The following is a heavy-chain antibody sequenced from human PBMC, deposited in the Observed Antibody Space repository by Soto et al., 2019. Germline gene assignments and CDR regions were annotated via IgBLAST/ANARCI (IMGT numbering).Heavy chain of an antibody. V-gene: IGHV3-23*01. CDR1: GFSFVHYA. CDR2: LSGSGNST. Sequence: EVQLLESGGGLVQPGGSLRLSCATSGFSFVHYAMNCVRQAPGKGLEWVPGLSGSGNSTYYADSVKGWFTISRENSGDTLFLQMNSLPADATAVYYCAKATTNGGWFNPFDSWGQGALVTVSS. J-gene: IGHJ4*02. D-gene: IGHD6-19*01. CDR3: AKATTNGGWFNPFDS.